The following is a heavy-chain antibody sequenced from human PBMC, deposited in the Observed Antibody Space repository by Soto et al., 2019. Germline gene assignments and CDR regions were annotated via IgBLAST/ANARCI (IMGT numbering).Heavy chain of an antibody. CDR3: ARAGDPPYYGMDV. CDR1: GYTFTSYG. V-gene: IGHV1-18*01. Sequence: QVQVVQSGAEVKKPGASVKVSGKASGYTFTSYGISWVRQAPGQGLEWMGWISAYNGDTDYAQKVQGRVTMTTDTSTSTAYMELRSLTFHDTGVYYCARAGDPPYYGMDVWGQGTPVTVSS. D-gene: IGHD7-27*01. CDR2: ISAYNGDT. J-gene: IGHJ6*02.